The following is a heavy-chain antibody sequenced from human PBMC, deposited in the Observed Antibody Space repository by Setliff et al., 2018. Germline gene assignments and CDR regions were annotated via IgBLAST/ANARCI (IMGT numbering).Heavy chain of an antibody. J-gene: IGHJ4*02. CDR1: GFPLNTTGIR. D-gene: IGHD6-19*01. V-gene: IGHV2-70*04. CDR2: VDWDDDK. CDR3: ARSKGVAGIFDY. Sequence: GSGPTLVNPTQTLTLTCTFSGFPLNTTGIRVNWIRQPPGKALEWIARVDWDDDKFYSPPLRTRLAISKDTSENQVVLTMTNMDPADTATYYCARSKGVAGIFDYWGQGTLVTVSS.